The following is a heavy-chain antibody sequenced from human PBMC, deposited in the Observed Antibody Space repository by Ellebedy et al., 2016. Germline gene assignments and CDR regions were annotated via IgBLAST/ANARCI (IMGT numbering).Heavy chain of an antibody. V-gene: IGHV3-23*01. D-gene: IGHD4-17*01. J-gene: IGHJ4*02. CDR1: GFPFSKFL. CDR3: RQGHYADL. Sequence: GGSLRLSXAVSGFPFSKFLMSWVRQAPGKGLEWVSTISAGSDTTRLADSVKGRFTISRDSSKNSVYLRMNNLRVEDTAVYYCRQGHYADLWGQGTLVTVSS. CDR2: ISAGSDTT.